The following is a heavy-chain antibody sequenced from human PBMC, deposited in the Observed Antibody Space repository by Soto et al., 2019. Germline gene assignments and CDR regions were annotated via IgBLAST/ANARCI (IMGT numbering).Heavy chain of an antibody. J-gene: IGHJ5*02. CDR1: GGSISSGGYS. V-gene: IGHV4-30-2*01. CDR2: IYHSGST. CDR3: ARAKYYDYVWGSYRPNWFDP. Sequence: SETLSLTCAVSGGSISSGGYSWSWIRQPPGKGLEWIGYIYHSGSTYYNPSLKSRVTISVDRSKNQFSLKLSSVTAADTAVYYCARAKYYDYVWGSYRPNWFDPWGQGTLVTVSS. D-gene: IGHD3-16*02.